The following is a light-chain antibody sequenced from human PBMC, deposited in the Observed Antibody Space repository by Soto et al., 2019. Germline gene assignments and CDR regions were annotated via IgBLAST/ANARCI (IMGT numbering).Light chain of an antibody. CDR3: AAWDDSLNGVV. CDR1: TSNIGSNT. CDR2: SND. Sequence: QSVLTQPPSASGTPGQRVTISCSGSTSNIGSNTVNWYQQLPGSAPTLLMFSNDKRPSGVPDRFSGSKSGTSVSLAISGLQSEDEADYYCAAWDDSLNGVVFGGGANLTVL. J-gene: IGLJ3*02. V-gene: IGLV1-44*01.